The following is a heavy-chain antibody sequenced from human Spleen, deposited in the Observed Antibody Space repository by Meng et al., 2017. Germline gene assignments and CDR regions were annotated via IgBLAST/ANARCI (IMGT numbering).Heavy chain of an antibody. V-gene: IGHV1-8*03. CDR2: MNPSTGNT. Sequence: ASVKVSCKASGYTFTNFDINWVRQATGQGLEWMGWMNPSTGNTGSAQKFRGRVTITRNTSISTAYMELSSLRSEDTAVYYCARVLWGYCSGGSCLLFDYWGQGTLVTVSS. J-gene: IGHJ4*01. D-gene: IGHD2-15*01. CDR1: GYTFTNFD. CDR3: ARVLWGYCSGGSCLLFDY.